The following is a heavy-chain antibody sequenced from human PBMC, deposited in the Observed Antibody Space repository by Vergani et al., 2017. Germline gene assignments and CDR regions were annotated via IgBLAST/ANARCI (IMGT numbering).Heavy chain of an antibody. CDR2: IIPIFGTA. Sequence: QVQLVQSGAEVKKPGSSVKVSCKASGGTFSSYAISWVRQAPGQGLEWMGGIIPIFGTANYAQKFQGRVTITADESTSTAYMELSSLRSEDTAVYYCARESRAYCGGDCQARRDWGQGTLVTVSS. D-gene: IGHD2-21*02. CDR1: GGTFSSYA. J-gene: IGHJ4*02. CDR3: ARESRAYCGGDCQARRD. V-gene: IGHV1-69*12.